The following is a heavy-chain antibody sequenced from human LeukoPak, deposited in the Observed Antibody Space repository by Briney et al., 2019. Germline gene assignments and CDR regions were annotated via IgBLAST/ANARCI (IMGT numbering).Heavy chain of an antibody. Sequence: GASVKVSCKASGYTFTSYYMHWVRQAPGQGLGWMGIINPSGGSTSYAQKFQGRVTMTRDTSTSTVYMELSSLRSEDTAVHYCARQLRSPRRWFDPWGQGTLVTVSS. D-gene: IGHD3-3*01. V-gene: IGHV1-46*01. CDR2: INPSGGST. CDR1: GYTFTSYY. J-gene: IGHJ5*02. CDR3: ARQLRSPRRWFDP.